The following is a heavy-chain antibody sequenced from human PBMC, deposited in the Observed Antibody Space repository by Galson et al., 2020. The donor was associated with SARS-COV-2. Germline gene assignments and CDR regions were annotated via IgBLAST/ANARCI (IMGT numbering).Heavy chain of an antibody. CDR2: IYYSGST. CDR1: GGSINYYY. V-gene: IGHV4-59*08. Sequence: ETSETLSLTCTVSGGSINYYYWSWIRQPPGKGLEWIGYIYYSGSTDYNPSLKSRVTISVDTSKNQFSLKLSSVTAADTAVYYCVRHRQSCTNGVCYTYYYYGMDVWGQGTTVIVSS. J-gene: IGHJ6*02. CDR3: VRHRQSCTNGVCYTYYYYGMDV. D-gene: IGHD2-8*01.